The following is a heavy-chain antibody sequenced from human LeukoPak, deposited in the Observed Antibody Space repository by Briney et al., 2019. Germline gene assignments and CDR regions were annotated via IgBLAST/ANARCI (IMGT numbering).Heavy chain of an antibody. CDR1: GGSISSGSYY. D-gene: IGHD5-12*01. Sequence: SQTLSLTCTVSGGSISSGSYYWSWIRQPAGKGLEWIGRIYTSGSTNYNPSLKSRVTISVDTSKNQFSLKLSSVTAADTAVYYCAREPEKGGLRPFDYWGQGTLVTVSP. J-gene: IGHJ4*02. CDR2: IYTSGST. V-gene: IGHV4-61*02. CDR3: AREPEKGGLRPFDY.